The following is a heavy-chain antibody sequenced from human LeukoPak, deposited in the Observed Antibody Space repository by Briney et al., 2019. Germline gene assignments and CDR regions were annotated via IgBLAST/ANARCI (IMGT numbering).Heavy chain of an antibody. D-gene: IGHD3-16*02. CDR2: IYYSGST. V-gene: IGHV4-59*01. CDR1: GGSISSYY. Sequence: KPSETLSLTCTVSGGSISSYYWSWIRQPPGKGLEWIGYIYYSGSTNYNPSLKSRVTISVDTSKNQFSLKLSSVTAADTAVYYCAREVSAYDYVWGSYRYYYFDYWGQGTLDTVSS. CDR3: AREVSAYDYVWGSYRYYYFDY. J-gene: IGHJ4*02.